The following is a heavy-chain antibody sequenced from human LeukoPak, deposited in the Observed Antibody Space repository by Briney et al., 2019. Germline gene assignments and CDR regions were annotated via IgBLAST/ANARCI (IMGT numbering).Heavy chain of an antibody. CDR1: GGSFSGYY. J-gene: IGHJ4*02. Sequence: SETLSLTCAVYGGSFSGYYWSWIRQPPGKGLEWIGYIYYSGSTNYNPSLKSRVTISVDTSKNQFSLKLSSVTAADTAVYYCARHDSSGHYYFDYWGQGTLVTVSS. V-gene: IGHV4-59*08. D-gene: IGHD3-22*01. CDR3: ARHDSSGHYYFDY. CDR2: IYYSGST.